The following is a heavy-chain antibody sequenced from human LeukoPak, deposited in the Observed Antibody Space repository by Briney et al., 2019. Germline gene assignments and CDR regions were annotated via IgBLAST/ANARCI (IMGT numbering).Heavy chain of an antibody. J-gene: IGHJ4*02. D-gene: IGHD2-2*02. CDR1: GGSFSGYY. CDR2: INHSGST. Sequence: SETLSLTCAVYGGSFSGYYWSWIRQPPGKGLEWIGEINHSGSTNYNPSLKSRVTISVDTAKNPFSLKLSSVTAADTAVYYCARLGYCSSTSCYRGSGDDYWGQGTLVTVSS. V-gene: IGHV4-34*01. CDR3: ARLGYCSSTSCYRGSGDDY.